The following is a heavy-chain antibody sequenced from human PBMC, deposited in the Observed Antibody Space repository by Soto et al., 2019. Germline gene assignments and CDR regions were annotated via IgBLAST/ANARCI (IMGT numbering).Heavy chain of an antibody. J-gene: IGHJ3*02. D-gene: IGHD2-15*01. CDR2: INPSGGST. CDR3: ARTIGYCSGNTATPEGFDI. V-gene: IGHV1-46*03. Sequence: GASVKVSCKASGYTFTSYYMHWVRQAPGQGLEWMGIINPSGGSTSYAQKFQGRVTMTRDTSTSTVYMELSSLRSEDTAVYYCARTIGYCSGNTATPEGFDIWGQGTMVTVSS. CDR1: GYTFTSYY.